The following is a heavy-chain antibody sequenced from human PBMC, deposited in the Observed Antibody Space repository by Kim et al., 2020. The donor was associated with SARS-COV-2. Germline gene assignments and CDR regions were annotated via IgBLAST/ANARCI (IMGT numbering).Heavy chain of an antibody. CDR2: INHSGST. D-gene: IGHD5-12*01. CDR1: GGSFSGYY. Sequence: SETLSLTCAVYGGSFSGYYWSWIRQPPGKGLEWIGEINHSGSTNYNPSLKSRVTISVDTSKNQFSLKLSSVTAADTAVYYCARGGYGPSYYYFGMDVWGQGTTVTVSS. V-gene: IGHV4-34*01. J-gene: IGHJ6*02. CDR3: ARGGYGPSYYYFGMDV.